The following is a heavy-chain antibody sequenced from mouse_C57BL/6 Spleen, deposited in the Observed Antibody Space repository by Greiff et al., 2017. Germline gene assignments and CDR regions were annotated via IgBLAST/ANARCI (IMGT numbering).Heavy chain of an antibody. CDR1: GFNIKDDY. Sequence: EVQLQQSGAELVRPGASVKLSCTASGFNIKDDYMHWVKQRPEQGLEWIGWIDPENGDTEYASKFQGKATITADTSSNTAYLQLSSLTSEDTAVYYCTRCSNYVFAYWGEGTLVTVSA. CDR2: IDPENGDT. D-gene: IGHD2-5*01. J-gene: IGHJ3*01. CDR3: TRCSNYVFAY. V-gene: IGHV14-4*01.